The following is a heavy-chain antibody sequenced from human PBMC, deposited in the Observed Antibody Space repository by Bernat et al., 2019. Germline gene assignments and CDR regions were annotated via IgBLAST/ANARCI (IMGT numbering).Heavy chain of an antibody. J-gene: IGHJ4*02. V-gene: IGHV3-33*06. CDR2: IWGDGSKK. CDR1: GYTFSKSG. D-gene: IGHD3-3*02. Sequence: QVQLVESGEGVVQAGRSLRLSCAASGYTFSKSGMHWVRQAPGKGLEWVAVIWGDGSKKFYADSVKGRFSISKDDSKNTLYLQMNSLTAEDTAVYYCAKGTSGAGDFDYWGQGALVTVSS. CDR3: AKGTSGAGDFDY.